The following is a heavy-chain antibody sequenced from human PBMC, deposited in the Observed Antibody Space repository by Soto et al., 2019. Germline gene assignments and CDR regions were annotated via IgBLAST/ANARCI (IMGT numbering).Heavy chain of an antibody. V-gene: IGHV2-26*01. CDR2: IDPSGEK. Sequence: QFTLKESGPVLVKPTETLTLRCTVSGLSITDSEMGVSWIRQPPGQPLEWLVHIDPSGEKAYRTFLKSKLAIAKDTSKSQIVLTMTNMDPAETAIYYCARRLLAVVVRHWFDPWVQGIPGTVSS. D-gene: IGHD2-15*01. CDR3: ARRLLAVVVRHWFDP. CDR1: GLSITDSEMG. J-gene: IGHJ5*02.